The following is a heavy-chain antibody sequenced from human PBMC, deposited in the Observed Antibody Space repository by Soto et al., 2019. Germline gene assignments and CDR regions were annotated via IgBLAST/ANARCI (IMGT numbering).Heavy chain of an antibody. D-gene: IGHD3-10*01. Sequence: PSETLSLTCTVSGGSISSGDYYWSWVRQPPGKGLEWIGYIYYSGSTNYNPSLKSRVTISVDTSKNQFSLKLSSVTAADTAVYYCARQSVGPYGSGSYFDYWGQGTLVTVSS. J-gene: IGHJ4*02. CDR2: IYYSGST. CDR3: ARQSVGPYGSGSYFDY. CDR1: GGSISSGDYY. V-gene: IGHV4-61*08.